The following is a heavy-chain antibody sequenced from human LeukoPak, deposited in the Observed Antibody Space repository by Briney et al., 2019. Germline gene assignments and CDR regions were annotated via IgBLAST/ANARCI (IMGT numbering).Heavy chain of an antibody. J-gene: IGHJ5*02. D-gene: IGHD3-10*01. CDR2: ITGSGGST. Sequence: GGSLRLSCAASGFSFSTYAMTWVRQAPGKGLEWVSTITGSGGSTYYADSVKGRFTISRDNSKNTLYVQMNSLRAEDTAVYYCAKGVGVYTNWFDPWGQGPLVTVSS. V-gene: IGHV3-23*01. CDR3: AKGVGVYTNWFDP. CDR1: GFSFSTYA.